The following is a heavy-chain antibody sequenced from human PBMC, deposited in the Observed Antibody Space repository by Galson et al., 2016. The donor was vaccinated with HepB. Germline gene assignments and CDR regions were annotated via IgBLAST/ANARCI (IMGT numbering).Heavy chain of an antibody. J-gene: IGHJ4*02. V-gene: IGHV3-33*01. CDR2: IWFDGTLK. D-gene: IGHD3-10*01. Sequence: SLRLSCAASGFTFTNYGMHWVRQAPGKGLEWVAVIWFDGTLKYYGDSVRGRFTISRDDSQSTLHLQMNSLRAEDTAVYYCTRDYYGSLDHWGQGTLVTVSS. CDR1: GFTFTNYG. CDR3: TRDYYGSLDH.